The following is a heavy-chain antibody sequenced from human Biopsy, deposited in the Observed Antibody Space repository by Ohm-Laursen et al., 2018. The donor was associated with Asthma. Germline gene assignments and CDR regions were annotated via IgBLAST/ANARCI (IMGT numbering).Heavy chain of an antibody. CDR2: IFLDDGK. D-gene: IGHD3-10*01. J-gene: IGHJ4*02. CDR1: GFSLSTLGVG. V-gene: IGHV2-5*02. CDR3: AHAQTSWNYYGSGNYFYHFDS. Sequence: TQTLTLTCTVSGFSLSTLGVGVGWFRQPPGKALEWLAHIFLDDGKRYSPSLKSRLTIAKDTSRNQVVLTMTNMDPVDTGTYFCAHAQTSWNYYGSGNYFYHFDSWGQGTLVTVSS.